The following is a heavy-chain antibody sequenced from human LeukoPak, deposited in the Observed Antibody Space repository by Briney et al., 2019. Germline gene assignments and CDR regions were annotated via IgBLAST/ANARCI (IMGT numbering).Heavy chain of an antibody. CDR3: ARDSRGAGDNYVWGTYRFDY. Sequence: ASVKVSCKASGYTFTGYYMHWVRQAPGQGLEWMGWISTYNGNTNYEQKLQGRITMTTDTSTSTAYMELRSLRSDDTAVYYCARDSRGAGDNYVWGTYRFDYWGQGTLVTVSS. V-gene: IGHV1-18*04. CDR1: GYTFTGYY. J-gene: IGHJ4*02. D-gene: IGHD3-16*02. CDR2: ISTYNGNT.